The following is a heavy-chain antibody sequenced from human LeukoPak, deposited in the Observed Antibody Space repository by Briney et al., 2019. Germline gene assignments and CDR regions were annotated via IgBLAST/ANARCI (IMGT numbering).Heavy chain of an antibody. CDR2: INHSGST. V-gene: IGHV4-34*01. D-gene: IGHD6-13*01. CDR3: ARPKYSSSWYTFDY. CDR1: GGSFSGYY. J-gene: IGHJ4*02. Sequence: SETLSLTCAVYGGSFSGYYWSWIRQPPGKGLEWIGEINHSGSTNYNPSLKSRVTISVDTSKNQFSLKLSSVTAADAAVYYCARPKYSSSWYTFDYWGQGTLVTVSS.